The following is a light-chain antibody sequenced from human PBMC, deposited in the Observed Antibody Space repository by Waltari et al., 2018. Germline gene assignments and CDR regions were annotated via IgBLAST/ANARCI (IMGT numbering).Light chain of an antibody. CDR3: QQSDTTPLT. V-gene: IGKV3-15*01. CDR2: AAS. Sequence: EILMTQSPATLSLSPGERATLSCRASQSIGTHLAWYQQNLGQAPRLLMFAASTRAPGIPARFSGSGSGTDFTLTISGLQSEDFATYYCQQSDTTPLTFGGGTKVEIK. CDR1: QSIGTH. J-gene: IGKJ4*01.